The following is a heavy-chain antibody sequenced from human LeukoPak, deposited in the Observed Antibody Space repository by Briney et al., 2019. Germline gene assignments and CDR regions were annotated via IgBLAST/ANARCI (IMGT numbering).Heavy chain of an antibody. CDR3: ARDGAPRSYSALDAFDI. CDR1: GFTFSDYY. D-gene: IGHD1-26*01. J-gene: IGHJ3*02. CDR2: ISSSSSYT. Sequence: GGSLRLSCAASGFTFSDYYMSWIRQAPGKGLEWVSYISSSSSYTNYADSVKGRFTISRDNAKNTLYLQMNSLRAEDTAVYYCARDGAPRSYSALDAFDIWGQGTMVTVSS. V-gene: IGHV3-11*06.